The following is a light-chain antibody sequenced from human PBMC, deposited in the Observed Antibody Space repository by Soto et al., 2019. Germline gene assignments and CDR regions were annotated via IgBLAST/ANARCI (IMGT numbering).Light chain of an antibody. CDR1: QSVTGW. J-gene: IGKJ2*01. CDR2: DAS. Sequence: DIQMTQSPSTLSASVGYRVTITCRASQSVTGWLAWYQQKPGEAPKLLIYDASTLASGVPSRFSGSGSVTQFTLTISSLQPDDSATYYCQQYHSYSPYTFGQGTKLEIK. CDR3: QQYHSYSPYT. V-gene: IGKV1-5*01.